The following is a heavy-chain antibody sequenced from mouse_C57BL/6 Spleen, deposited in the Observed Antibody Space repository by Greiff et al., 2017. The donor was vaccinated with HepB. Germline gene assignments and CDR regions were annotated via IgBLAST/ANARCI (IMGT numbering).Heavy chain of an antibody. CDR1: GFTFSSYA. CDR2: ISDGGSYT. Sequence: EVQGVESGGGLVKPGGSLKLSCAASGFTFSSYAMSWVRQTPEKRLEWVATISDGGSYTYYPDNVKGRFTISRDNAKNNLYLQMSHLKSEDTAMYYCARLLRGYYFDYWGQGTTLTVSS. J-gene: IGHJ2*01. CDR3: ARLLRGYYFDY. V-gene: IGHV5-4*01. D-gene: IGHD1-1*01.